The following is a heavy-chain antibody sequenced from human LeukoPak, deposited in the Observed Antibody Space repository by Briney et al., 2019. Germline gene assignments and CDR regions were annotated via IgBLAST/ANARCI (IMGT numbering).Heavy chain of an antibody. CDR2: IYYSGST. D-gene: IGHD2-2*01. CDR1: GGSISSSSYY. Sequence: SSETLSLTCTVSGGSISSSSYYWGWIRQPPGKGLEWIGSIYYSGSTYYNPSLKSRVTISVDTSKNQFSLKLSSVTAADTAVYYCARSSSTSLLYYYYGMDVWGQGTTVTVSS. V-gene: IGHV4-39*01. J-gene: IGHJ6*02. CDR3: ARSSSTSLLYYYYGMDV.